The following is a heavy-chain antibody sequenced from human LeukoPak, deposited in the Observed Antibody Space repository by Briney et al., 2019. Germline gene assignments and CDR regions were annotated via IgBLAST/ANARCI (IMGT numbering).Heavy chain of an antibody. D-gene: IGHD3-22*01. CDR1: GFTFIGHN. Sequence: GGSLRLSCAASGFTFIGHNMNWVRQAPGKGLEWVANINQDGRENYYVDSVKGRFTISRDNAKNSLYLQMNSLRAEDTAVYYCARGTSDSRVTPTRYWGQGTLVTVSS. J-gene: IGHJ4*02. V-gene: IGHV3-7*01. CDR2: INQDGREN. CDR3: ARGTSDSRVTPTRY.